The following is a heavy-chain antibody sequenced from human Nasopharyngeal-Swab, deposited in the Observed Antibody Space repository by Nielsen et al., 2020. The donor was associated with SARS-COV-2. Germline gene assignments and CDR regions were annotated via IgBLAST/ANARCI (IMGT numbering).Heavy chain of an antibody. CDR2: ISGSGGST. CDR3: AKVARGIVVVPAAMKAYYYYGMDV. Sequence: WIRQPPGKGLEWVSAISGSGGSTYYADSVKGRFTISRDNSKNTLYLQMNSLRVEDTAVYYCAKVARGIVVVPAAMKAYYYYGMDVWGQGTTVIVSS. V-gene: IGHV3-23*01. J-gene: IGHJ6*02. D-gene: IGHD2-2*01.